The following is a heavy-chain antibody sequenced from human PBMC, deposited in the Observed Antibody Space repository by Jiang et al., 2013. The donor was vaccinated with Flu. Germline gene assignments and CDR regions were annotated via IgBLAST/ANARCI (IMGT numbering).Heavy chain of an antibody. D-gene: IGHD3-22*01. CDR1: PGAITDHF. CDR3: VREGDYDSLGYYSQYMAV. J-gene: IGHJ6*03. Sequence: SGSGLVKPSETLSLNCTASPGAITDHFWTWVRQSPGKGLEWIGYVHYSGRTNYNPYLTSRVTIALDTSRHQFSLRLTSVTAADTAVYYCVREGDYDSLGYYSQYMAVWGKGTTVTVSS. V-gene: IGHV4-59*11. CDR2: VHYSGRT.